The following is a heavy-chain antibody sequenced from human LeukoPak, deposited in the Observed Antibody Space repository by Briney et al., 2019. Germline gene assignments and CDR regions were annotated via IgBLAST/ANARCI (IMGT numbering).Heavy chain of an antibody. CDR3: ARALLVRNGYNYSPNYFDY. D-gene: IGHD5-24*01. V-gene: IGHV3-53*01. J-gene: IGHJ4*02. Sequence: GGSLRPSCAASGLTVNSNYMNWVRQAPGKGLQWVSVIYSGGTTYYADSVKGRFTISRDNSKNTLYLQMNSLRAEDTAVYYCARALLVRNGYNYSPNYFDYWGQGTLVTVSS. CDR2: IYSGGTT. CDR1: GLTVNSNY.